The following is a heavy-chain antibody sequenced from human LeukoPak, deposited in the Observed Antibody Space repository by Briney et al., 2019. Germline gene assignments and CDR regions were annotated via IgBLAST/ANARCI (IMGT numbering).Heavy chain of an antibody. CDR3: AKRDGYNSNPLKD. CDR1: GFTFSSYA. J-gene: IGHJ4*02. Sequence: PGGSLRLSCAASGFTFSSYAMSWVRQAPGKGLEWVSAISGSGSSTYYADSVKGRFTISRDNSKNTLYLQMSSLRAEDTALYYCAKRDGYNSNPLKDWGQGTLVTVSS. D-gene: IGHD5-24*01. CDR2: ISGSGSST. V-gene: IGHV3-23*01.